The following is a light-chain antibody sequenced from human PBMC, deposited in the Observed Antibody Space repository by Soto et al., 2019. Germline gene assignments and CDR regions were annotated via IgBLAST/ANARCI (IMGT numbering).Light chain of an antibody. CDR1: QRISRR. CDR3: QQYNSYPHT. CDR2: KAS. Sequence: DIQMTQSPSTLSASVGDRVTITCRASQRISRRLAWYQQKPGKAPNLLIYKASNLQSGVPSRFSGTGSGTEFSLSVSSLQPEDFATYYCQQYNSYPHTFGQGTKLEIK. J-gene: IGKJ2*01. V-gene: IGKV1-5*03.